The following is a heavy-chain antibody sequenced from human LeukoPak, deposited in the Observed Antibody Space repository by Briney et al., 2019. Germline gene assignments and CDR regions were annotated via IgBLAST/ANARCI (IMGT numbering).Heavy chain of an antibody. CDR2: VYFSGST. D-gene: IGHD5-18*01. CDR3: ARGYGRQTNSGMDV. CDR1: GGSIFGFY. V-gene: IGHV4-59*01. Sequence: SETLSLTCTVSGGSIFGFYWSWIRQSPEKGLEWIGYVYFSGSTNCNPSLESRVTISIDTSKNQFSLKLSSVTAADTAVYYCARGYGRQTNSGMDVWGKGPTVTVSA. J-gene: IGHJ6*04.